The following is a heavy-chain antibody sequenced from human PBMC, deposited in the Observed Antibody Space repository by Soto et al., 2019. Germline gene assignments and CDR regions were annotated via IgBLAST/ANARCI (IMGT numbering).Heavy chain of an antibody. CDR3: TSLQRRWLSSDS. D-gene: IGHD5-12*01. J-gene: IGHJ4*02. Sequence: QLQLQESGPGLVKPSETLSLTCTVSGGSISNSSYYWGWIRQPPGKGLEWIGHIYYTGTSYSNPSLKRRVTLSVDTSKIQFSLKLNSMTAADTAVFYGTSLQRRWLSSDSWGEGPLVTVSS. CDR2: IYYTGTS. CDR1: GGSISNSSYY. V-gene: IGHV4-39*01.